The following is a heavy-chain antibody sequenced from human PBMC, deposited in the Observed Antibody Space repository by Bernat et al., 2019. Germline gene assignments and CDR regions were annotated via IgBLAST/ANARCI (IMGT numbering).Heavy chain of an antibody. V-gene: IGHV1-3*01. D-gene: IGHD2-15*01. Sequence: QVQLVQSGAEVKKPGASVKVSCKASGYTFTNYAIHLVRQAPGQRLEWMGWINAGDGHMKYSQKFQGRVTMTWDRSTGTAYMELSSLTSEDTAISVCARGWAVVVSATYFDYWGQGTVVIVSS. CDR2: INAGDGHM. CDR1: GYTFTNYA. J-gene: IGHJ4*02. CDR3: ARGWAVVVSATYFDY.